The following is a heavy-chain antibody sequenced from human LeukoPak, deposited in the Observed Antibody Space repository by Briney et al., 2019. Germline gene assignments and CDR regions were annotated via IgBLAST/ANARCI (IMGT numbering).Heavy chain of an antibody. J-gene: IGHJ4*02. Sequence: GGSLRLSCVASEFTFSSHAMNWVRQAPGKGLEWVSSISTGSSYIYYADSVKGRFTISRENAKNSLYLQMNSLRAEDTAVYYCARDSTPYDSSGYCYDYWGQGTLVTVSS. D-gene: IGHD3-22*01. CDR1: EFTFSSHA. V-gene: IGHV3-21*01. CDR2: ISTGSSYI. CDR3: ARDSTPYDSSGYCYDY.